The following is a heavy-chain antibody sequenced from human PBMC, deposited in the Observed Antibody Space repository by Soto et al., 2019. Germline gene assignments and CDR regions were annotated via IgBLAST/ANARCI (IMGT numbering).Heavy chain of an antibody. J-gene: IGHJ6*03. D-gene: IGHD3-22*01. V-gene: IGHV4-59*01. CDR2: IYYSGST. CDR1: GGSISSYY. Sequence: SETLSLTCTVSGGSISSYYWSWIRQPPGKGLEWIGYIYYSGSTNYNPSLKSRVTISVDTSKNQFSLKLSSVTAADTAVYYCASSDHYDSSGYDYYYYIDVWGKGTTVTVSS. CDR3: ASSDHYDSSGYDYYYYIDV.